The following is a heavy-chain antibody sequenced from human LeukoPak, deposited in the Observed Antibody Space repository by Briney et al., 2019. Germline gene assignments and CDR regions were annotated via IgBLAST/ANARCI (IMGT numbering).Heavy chain of an antibody. CDR2: IYYSGST. CDR1: GGSISSGDYY. Sequence: SQTLSLTCTVSGGSISSGDYYWSWIRQPPGKGLEWIGYIYYSGSTYYNPSLKSRVTISVDTSKNQFSLKLSSVTAADTAVYYCARESRGRVVPAAILATIDYWGQGTLVTVSS. D-gene: IGHD2-2*01. CDR3: ARESRGRVVPAAILATIDY. J-gene: IGHJ4*02. V-gene: IGHV4-30-4*01.